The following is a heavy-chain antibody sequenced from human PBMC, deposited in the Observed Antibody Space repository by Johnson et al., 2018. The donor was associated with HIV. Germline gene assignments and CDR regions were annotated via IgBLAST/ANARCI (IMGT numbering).Heavy chain of an antibody. CDR2: RYSGGST. CDR1: GFTVSSNY. Sequence: MLLVESGGGVVLPGESLRLSCAASGFTVSSNYMSWVRQAPGKGLEGVSVRYSGGSTYYEDSVRGRFTISRDNSKHTLYLQMHSLRAEDTAVYYCAKDSRRLGAFSDAFDIWGQGTMVTVSS. D-gene: IGHD3-16*01. J-gene: IGHJ3*02. V-gene: IGHV3-66*02. CDR3: AKDSRRLGAFSDAFDI.